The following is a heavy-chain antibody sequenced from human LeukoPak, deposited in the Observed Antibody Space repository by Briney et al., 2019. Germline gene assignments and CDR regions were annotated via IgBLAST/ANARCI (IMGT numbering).Heavy chain of an antibody. Sequence: QAGGSLRLSCVASGFIVSDFEMNWVRQRPGKGLEWVSYISISGSTIYYADSVNGRFTISRDTAKNSLFLQMNSLRAEDTAVYYSGRGGSSGYYYNAFDLWGQGTRVTVSS. J-gene: IGHJ3*01. CDR3: GRGGSSGYYYNAFDL. D-gene: IGHD3-22*01. CDR2: ISISGSTI. CDR1: GFIVSDFE. V-gene: IGHV3-48*03.